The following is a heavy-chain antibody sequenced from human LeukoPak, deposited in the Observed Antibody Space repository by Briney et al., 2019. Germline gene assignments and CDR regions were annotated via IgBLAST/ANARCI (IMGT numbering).Heavy chain of an antibody. D-gene: IGHD6-13*01. CDR1: GFTFSSYA. V-gene: IGHV3-23*01. Sequence: GGSLRLSCAASGFTFSSYAMSWVRQAPGKGLEWVSAISGGGGSTYYADSVRGRFTISRDNSKNTLYLQMNSMRAEDTAVYYCARTPSISSGWYYFDYWGQGTLVTVSS. J-gene: IGHJ4*02. CDR2: ISGGGGST. CDR3: ARTPSISSGWYYFDY.